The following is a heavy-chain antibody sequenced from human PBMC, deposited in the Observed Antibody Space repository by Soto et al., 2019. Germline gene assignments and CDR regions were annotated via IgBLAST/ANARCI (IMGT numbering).Heavy chain of an antibody. CDR2: IYYSGST. CDR3: ARGHDPIVNYYFDY. J-gene: IGHJ4*02. V-gene: IGHV4-31*03. Sequence: QVQLQESGPGLVKPSQTLSLTCTVSGGSISSGGYYWSWIRQHPGKGLEWIGYIYYSGSTYYNPSLKGRVTISVDTSKNQFSLKLSSVTAADTAVYYCARGHDPIVNYYFDYWGQGTLVTVSS. CDR1: GGSISSGGYY. D-gene: IGHD1-20*01.